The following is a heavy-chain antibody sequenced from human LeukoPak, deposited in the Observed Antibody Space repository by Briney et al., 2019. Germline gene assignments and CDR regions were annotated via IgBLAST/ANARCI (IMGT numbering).Heavy chain of an antibody. V-gene: IGHV3-9*01. D-gene: IGHD3-10*01. CDR1: GFTFDDYA. Sequence: GGSLRLSCAASGFTFDDYAMHWVRQAPGKGLEWVSGISWNSGSIGYADSVKGRFTISRDNAKNSLYLQMNSLRAEDTALYYCAKAKRTSGSPLFDYWGQGTLVTVSS. CDR2: ISWNSGSI. J-gene: IGHJ4*02. CDR3: AKAKRTSGSPLFDY.